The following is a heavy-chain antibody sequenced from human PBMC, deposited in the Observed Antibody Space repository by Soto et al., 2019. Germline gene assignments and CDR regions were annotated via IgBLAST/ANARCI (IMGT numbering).Heavy chain of an antibody. J-gene: IGHJ4*02. CDR1: GFTFDDYT. D-gene: IGHD5-12*01. V-gene: IGHV3-43*01. CDR3: AKDNMDGYNVFDY. Sequence: GSLRLSCAASGFTFDDYTMHWVRQAPGKGLEWVSLISWDGGSTYYADSVKGRFTISRDNSKNSLYLQMNSLRTEDTALYYCAKDNMDGYNVFDYWGQGTLVTVSS. CDR2: ISWDGGST.